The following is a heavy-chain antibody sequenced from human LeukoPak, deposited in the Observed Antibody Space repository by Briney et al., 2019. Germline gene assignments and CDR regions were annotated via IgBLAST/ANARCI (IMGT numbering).Heavy chain of an antibody. V-gene: IGHV4-4*07. CDR3: ARRPTGDPKFDY. D-gene: IGHD7-27*01. Sequence: SETLSLTCTVSGGSISNYYWSWIRQPAGKGLEWIGRIYVGRNTDHNPSLKSRVTMSVDSSKNQFSLKLSTVTAADTAVYYCARRPTGDPKFDYWGQGTLVTVSS. J-gene: IGHJ4*02. CDR2: IYVGRNT. CDR1: GGSISNYY.